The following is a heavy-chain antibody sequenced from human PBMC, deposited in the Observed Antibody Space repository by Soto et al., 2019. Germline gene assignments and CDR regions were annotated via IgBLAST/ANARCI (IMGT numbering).Heavy chain of an antibody. D-gene: IGHD3-16*02. Sequence: QVQLQESGPGLVKPSETLSLTCTVSGGSISSYYWSWIRQPPGKGLEWIGYIYYSGSSNYNPSLKRRITISVDRSKNQFSLKLSTVAAADTAVYSCARGGVIVRYWFDPWGQGTLVTVS. CDR2: IYYSGSS. CDR1: GGSISSYY. V-gene: IGHV4-59*08. J-gene: IGHJ5*02. CDR3: ARGGVIVRYWFDP.